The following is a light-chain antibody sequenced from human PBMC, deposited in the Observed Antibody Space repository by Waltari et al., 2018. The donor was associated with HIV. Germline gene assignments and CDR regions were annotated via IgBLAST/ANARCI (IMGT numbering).Light chain of an antibody. J-gene: IGLJ3*02. CDR2: EDN. Sequence: NFMLTQPHSVSESPVKTVTISCTRSIGSIASNYVQWYQQRPGSATTTVIYEDNQRPSGVPDRFSGSIDSSSNSASLTISGLKTEDEADYYCQSYDNSVLWVFGGGTKLTVL. CDR3: QSYDNSVLWV. V-gene: IGLV6-57*03. CDR1: IGSIASNY.